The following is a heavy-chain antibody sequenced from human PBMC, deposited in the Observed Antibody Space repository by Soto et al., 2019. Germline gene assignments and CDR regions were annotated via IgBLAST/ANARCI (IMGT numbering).Heavy chain of an antibody. CDR3: ARHVGFDCSGGSCLYYMDV. CDR2: IYYSGST. Sequence: QLQLQESGPGLVKPSETLSLTCTVSGGSISSSSYYWGWIRQPPGKGLEWIGSIYYSGSTYYNPSLKSRVTISVDTSKNQFSLKLSSVTAADTAVYYCARHVGFDCSGGSCLYYMDVWGKGTTVTVSS. J-gene: IGHJ6*03. V-gene: IGHV4-39*01. CDR1: GGSISSSSYY. D-gene: IGHD2-15*01.